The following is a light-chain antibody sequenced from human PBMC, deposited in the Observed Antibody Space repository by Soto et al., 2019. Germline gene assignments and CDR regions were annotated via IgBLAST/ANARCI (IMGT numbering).Light chain of an antibody. CDR3: QQYNNWPYT. J-gene: IGKJ2*01. Sequence: EIVMTQSPATLSVSPGERATLSCRASQSVRSNLAWYQQKPGQAPRLLIYGASTRATCIPVRFRGSGSGPEFSLTISSLQSEDFAVYYCQQYNNWPYTFGQGTKLEI. CDR1: QSVRSN. CDR2: GAS. V-gene: IGKV3-15*01.